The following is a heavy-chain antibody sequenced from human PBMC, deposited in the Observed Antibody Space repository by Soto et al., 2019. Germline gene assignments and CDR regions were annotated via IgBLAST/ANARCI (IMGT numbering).Heavy chain of an antibody. Sequence: EVQLVESGGGLVKPGGSLRLSCAASGFTFSSYSMNWVRQAPGKGLEWVSSISSSSSYIYYADSVKGRFTISRDYAKHSPYVQTNSLRAGDTAVYYCARDLRRRAVSGREPDICVQDTMVSVSS. CDR1: GFTFSSYS. D-gene: IGHD6-19*01. J-gene: IGHJ3*02. CDR3: ARDLRRRAVSGREPDI. CDR2: ISSSSSYI. V-gene: IGHV3-21*01.